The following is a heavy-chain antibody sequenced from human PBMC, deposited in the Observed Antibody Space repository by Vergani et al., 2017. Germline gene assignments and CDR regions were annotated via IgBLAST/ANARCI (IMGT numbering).Heavy chain of an antibody. Sequence: EVQLVESGGGLVQPGRSLRLSCAASGFTFDDYAMHWVRQAPGKGLEWVSGISWNSGSIGYADSVKGRFTISRDNAKNSLYLQMNSLRAEDTALYYCARDKRGYYDYIWGSYPPGPATPGAFDIWGQGTMVTVSS. CDR1: GFTFDDYA. J-gene: IGHJ3*02. V-gene: IGHV3-9*01. CDR2: ISWNSGSI. CDR3: ARDKRGYYDYIWGSYPPGPATPGAFDI. D-gene: IGHD3-16*01.